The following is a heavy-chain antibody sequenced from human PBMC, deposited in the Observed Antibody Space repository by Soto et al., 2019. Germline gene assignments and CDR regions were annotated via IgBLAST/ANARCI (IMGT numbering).Heavy chain of an antibody. V-gene: IGHV3-7*01. CDR3: ARDEGRGGGSCYSIWRY. D-gene: IGHD2-15*01. J-gene: IGHJ4*02. Sequence: EVQLVESGGGLVQPGGSLRLSCAASGFSFGSYWISWVHQAPGKGLEWVANIKEDGSEKYYVDSVKGRFTISRDNAKNSLYLPMNSLRAEDTAVYYCARDEGRGGGSCYSIWRYWGQGTLVSVSP. CDR1: GFSFGSYW. CDR2: IKEDGSEK.